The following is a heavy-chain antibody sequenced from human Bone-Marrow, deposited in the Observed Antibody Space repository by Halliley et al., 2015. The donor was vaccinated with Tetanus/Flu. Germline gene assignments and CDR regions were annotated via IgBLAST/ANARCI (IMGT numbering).Heavy chain of an antibody. D-gene: IGHD3-10*01. J-gene: IGHJ6*02. V-gene: IGHV4-59*01. Sequence: LRLSCTVSGGSISSYYWSWIRQPPGKGLEWIGYIYYSGSTNYNPSLKSRVTISVDTSKNQLSLKVRSVTAADTAIYYCARLSMDWDGESTSYYYGVDVWGRGTTVTVSS. CDR1: GGSISSYY. CDR2: IYYSGST. CDR3: ARLSMDWDGESTSYYYGVDV.